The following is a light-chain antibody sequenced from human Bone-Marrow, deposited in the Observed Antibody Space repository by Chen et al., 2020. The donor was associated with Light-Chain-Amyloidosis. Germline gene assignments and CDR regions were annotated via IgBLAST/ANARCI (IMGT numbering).Light chain of an antibody. CDR1: SSDVCGDNH. V-gene: IGLV2-14*01. Sequence: QSALTQPASVSGSPGQSITISCTGTSSDVCGDNHVSWYHQHPDKAPKLMIYEVTNWPSWVPDRFSGSKSDNTASLTLSGLQTDDEADCFCSSYTITNTLVFGSGTRVTVL. CDR3: SSYTITNTLV. CDR2: EVT. J-gene: IGLJ1*01.